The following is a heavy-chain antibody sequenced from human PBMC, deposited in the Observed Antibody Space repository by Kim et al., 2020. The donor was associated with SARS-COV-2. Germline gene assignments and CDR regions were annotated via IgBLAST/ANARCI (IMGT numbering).Heavy chain of an antibody. J-gene: IGHJ2*01. D-gene: IGHD6-13*01. CDR3: AKKGIPACLQWYFDR. Sequence: GGSLRLSCAASGFTFSSFAMTWVRQAPGKGLEWVSILSDSGGDTFYADSVKGRFTISRDNSKNTLYLQMNSLRAEDTAVYYCAKKGIPACLQWYFDRWGRGTMVTVSS. CDR1: GFTFSSFA. CDR2: LSDSGGDT. V-gene: IGHV3-23*01.